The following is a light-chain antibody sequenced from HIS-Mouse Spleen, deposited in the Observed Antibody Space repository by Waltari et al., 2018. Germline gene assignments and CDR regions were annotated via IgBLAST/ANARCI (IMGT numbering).Light chain of an antibody. CDR3: QQSYSTPFT. CDR1: QSISSY. V-gene: IGKV1-39*01. CDR2: AAS. Sequence: DIQMTQSPSSLSASVAARVTITGRASQSISSYLNWYQQKPGKAPKLLIYAASSLQSGVPSRFSGSGSGTDFTLTISSLQPEDFATYYCQQSYSTPFTFGPGTKVDIK. J-gene: IGKJ3*01.